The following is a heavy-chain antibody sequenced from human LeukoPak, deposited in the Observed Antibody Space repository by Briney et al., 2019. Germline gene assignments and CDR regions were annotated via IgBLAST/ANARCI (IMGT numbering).Heavy chain of an antibody. Sequence: ASVKVSCKVSGYTLTELSVHWVRQAPGKGLEWMGGFDPEDGERIYAQKFQGRVTMTEDTSTDTAYMELSRLRSEDTAVYYCATGGGSGPYFQEWGQGTLVTVSS. CDR2: FDPEDGER. V-gene: IGHV1-24*01. CDR3: ATGGGSGPYFQE. CDR1: GYTLTELS. J-gene: IGHJ1*01. D-gene: IGHD3-3*01.